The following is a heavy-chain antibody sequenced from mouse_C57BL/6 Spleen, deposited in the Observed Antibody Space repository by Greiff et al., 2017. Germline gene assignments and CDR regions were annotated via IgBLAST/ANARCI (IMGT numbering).Heavy chain of an antibody. D-gene: IGHD3-2*02. CDR1: GYTFTGYW. Sequence: VKVVESGAELMKPGASVKLSCKATGYTFTGYWIEWVKQRPGHGLEWIGEILPGSGSTNYNEKFKGKATFTADTSSNTAYMQLSSLTTEDSAIYYCARSGGSGYVTIAMDYWGQGTSVTVSS. CDR3: ARSGGSGYVTIAMDY. J-gene: IGHJ4*01. V-gene: IGHV1-9*01. CDR2: ILPGSGST.